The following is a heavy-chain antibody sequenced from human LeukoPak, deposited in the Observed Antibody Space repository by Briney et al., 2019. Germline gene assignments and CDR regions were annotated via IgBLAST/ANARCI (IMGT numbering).Heavy chain of an antibody. D-gene: IGHD3-9*01. Sequence: GGSLRLSCAASGFTVSSNYMSWVRQAPGKGLEWVSIIYSGGSTYYADSVKGRFTISRDNSKNTLYLQMNSLRAEDTAVYYCARDGHYDILTGYFQDWGQGTLVTVTS. CDR1: GFTVSSNY. J-gene: IGHJ1*01. V-gene: IGHV3-53*01. CDR3: ARDGHYDILTGYFQD. CDR2: IYSGGST.